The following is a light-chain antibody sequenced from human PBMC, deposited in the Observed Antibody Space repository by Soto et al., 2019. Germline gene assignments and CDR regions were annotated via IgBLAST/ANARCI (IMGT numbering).Light chain of an antibody. J-gene: IGLJ1*01. CDR3: QAWDSSTYV. Sequence: YGLTAPPSLSVSPGQTASIPCSGGKLGDKYACWYQQKPGESPVLVIYQDSTRPSGIPERFSGSNSGNTATLTISGTQAMDEADYYCQAWDSSTYVFGTGTKVTVL. CDR1: KLGDKY. CDR2: QDS. V-gene: IGLV3-1*01.